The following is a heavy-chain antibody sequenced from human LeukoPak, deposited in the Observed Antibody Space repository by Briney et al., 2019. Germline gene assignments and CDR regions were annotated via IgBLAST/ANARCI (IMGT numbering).Heavy chain of an antibody. V-gene: IGHV3-21*01. CDR2: IDSSGGYM. CDR1: GFTFNTYS. J-gene: IGHJ3*02. Sequence: PGGSLRLSCEASGFTFNTYSMNWARQAPGKGLEWVSSIDSSGGYMFYADSVKGRFTISRDNAKNSLYLQMNSLRAEDTAVYYCARSTGGDWYAFDIWGQGTMVTVSS. CDR3: ARSTGGDWYAFDI. D-gene: IGHD2-21*02.